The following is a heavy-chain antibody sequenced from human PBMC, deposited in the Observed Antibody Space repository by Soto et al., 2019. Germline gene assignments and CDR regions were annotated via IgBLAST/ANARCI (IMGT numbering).Heavy chain of an antibody. V-gene: IGHV1-69*13. CDR1: GGTFSSYA. D-gene: IGHD3-22*01. CDR3: ARVSPPYYYDSSGSTRGHNWFDP. J-gene: IGHJ5*02. Sequence: SVKVSCKASGGTFSSYAISWVRQAPGQGLEWMRGIIPIFGTANYAQKFQGRVTITADESTSTAYMELSSLRSEDTAVYYCARVSPPYYYDSSGSTRGHNWFDPWGQGTLVTVST. CDR2: IIPIFGTA.